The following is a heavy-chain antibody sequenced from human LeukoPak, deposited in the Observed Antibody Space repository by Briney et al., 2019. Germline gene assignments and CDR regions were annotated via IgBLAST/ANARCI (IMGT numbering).Heavy chain of an antibody. CDR2: ISSSSSSYI. Sequence: PGGSLRLSCAASGFTFSSYSMNWVRQAPGKGLEWVSSISSSSSSYIYYADSVKGRFTISRDNAKNSLYLQMNSLRAEDTAVYYCARDVTTVTSDFDYWGQGTLVTVSS. D-gene: IGHD4-17*01. CDR1: GFTFSSYS. J-gene: IGHJ4*02. CDR3: ARDVTTVTSDFDY. V-gene: IGHV3-21*01.